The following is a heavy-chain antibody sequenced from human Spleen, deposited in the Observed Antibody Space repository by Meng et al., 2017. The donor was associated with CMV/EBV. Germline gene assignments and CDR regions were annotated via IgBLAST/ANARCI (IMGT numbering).Heavy chain of an antibody. J-gene: IGHJ6*02. CDR2: IWYDGSNK. CDR3: AKDLYYDFWSGYYREYYYYGMDV. D-gene: IGHD3-3*01. Sequence: GGSLRLSCAASGFTFSSYGMHWVRQAPGKGLEWVAVIWYDGSNKYYADSVKGRFTISRDNSKNTLYLQMNSLRAEDTAVYYCAKDLYYDFWSGYYREYYYYGMDVWGQGTTVTVSS. V-gene: IGHV3-33*06. CDR1: GFTFSSYG.